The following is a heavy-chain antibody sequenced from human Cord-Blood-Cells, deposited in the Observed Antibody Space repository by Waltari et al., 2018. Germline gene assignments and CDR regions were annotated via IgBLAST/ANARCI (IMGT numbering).Heavy chain of an antibody. CDR1: GGSFSGYY. V-gene: IGHV4-34*01. D-gene: IGHD5-18*01. Sequence: QLQLQQWGAGLLKPSETLSLTCAVYGGSFSGYYWSWIRQPPGKGLEWIGEINHSGSTNYNPSLKSRVTISVDTSKNQFSLKLSSVTAADTAVYYCARGQLWAAPDYWGQGTLVTVSS. CDR2: INHSGST. J-gene: IGHJ4*02. CDR3: ARGQLWAAPDY.